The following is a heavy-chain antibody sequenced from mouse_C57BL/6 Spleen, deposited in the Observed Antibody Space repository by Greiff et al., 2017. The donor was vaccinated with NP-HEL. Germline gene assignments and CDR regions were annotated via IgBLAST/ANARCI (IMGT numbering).Heavy chain of an antibody. CDR1: GYSFTGYF. CDR3: ARLGGYYGSSYWYFDV. D-gene: IGHD1-1*01. CDR2: INPYNGDT. V-gene: IGHV1-20*01. J-gene: IGHJ1*03. Sequence: VQLKQSGPELVKPGDSVKISCKASGYSFTGYFMNWVMQSHGKSLEWIGRINPYNGDTFYNQKFKGKATLTVDKSSSTAHMELRSLTSEDSAVYYCARLGGYYGSSYWYFDVWGTGTTVTVSS.